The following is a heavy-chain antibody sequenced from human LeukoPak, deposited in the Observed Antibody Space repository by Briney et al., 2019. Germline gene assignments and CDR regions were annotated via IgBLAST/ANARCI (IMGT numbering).Heavy chain of an antibody. D-gene: IGHD3-9*01. CDR2: IYHSGST. V-gene: IGHV4-38-2*02. Sequence: ASETLSLTCTVSGYSISSGYYWGWIRQPPGKGLEWIGTIYHSGSTYHNPSLKSRVTISVGTSKNQFSLKLSSVTAADTAVYYCARHSTSDYDILTGYYFPYFQHWGQGTLVTVSS. J-gene: IGHJ1*01. CDR3: ARHSTSDYDILTGYYFPYFQH. CDR1: GYSISSGYY.